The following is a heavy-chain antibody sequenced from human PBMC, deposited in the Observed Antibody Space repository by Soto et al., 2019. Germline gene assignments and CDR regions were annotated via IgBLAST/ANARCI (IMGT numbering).Heavy chain of an antibody. V-gene: IGHV4-59*01. CDR3: TADIPNISANYGMDV. Sequence: PSETLSLTCTVSGGSISSNYWSWIRQPPGKGLEWIGYIYYSGSTKYNPSLRSRVTISVDTSKNQFSLRLSSVTAADTAVYYCTADIPNISANYGMDVWGQGTTVTVSS. J-gene: IGHJ6*02. D-gene: IGHD6-25*01. CDR2: IYYSGST. CDR1: GGSISSNY.